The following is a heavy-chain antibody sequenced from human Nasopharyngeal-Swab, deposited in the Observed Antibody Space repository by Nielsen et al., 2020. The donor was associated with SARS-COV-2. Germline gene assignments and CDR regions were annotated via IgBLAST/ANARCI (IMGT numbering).Heavy chain of an antibody. J-gene: IGHJ4*02. D-gene: IGHD5-24*01. CDR1: GFDVSGNY. CDR2: MYAGDDI. V-gene: IGHV3-53*01. CDR3: ARDRRDVDNQ. Sequence: GGSLRLSCAASGFDVSGNYMSWFRQAPGKGLEWVSVMYAGDDIYYADSVKGRFTISRDSSKNTLYLQMNSLRVEDTALYYCARDRRDVDNQWGQGTLVTVSS.